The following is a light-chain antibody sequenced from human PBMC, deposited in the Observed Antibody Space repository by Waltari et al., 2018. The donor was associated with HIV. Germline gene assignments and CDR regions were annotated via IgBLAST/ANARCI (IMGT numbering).Light chain of an antibody. V-gene: IGKV2-30*01. CDR2: KVA. Sequence: EVIITQSPLSLAGAVGQPASISCKSKQSLLYSVGHHYLFWFQLRPCQSPRRFIYKVAYRDSGVPRGFSGSGAGTEFTLSITRVEAEDAGLYCCMQVRYWPHTFGQGTNLQV. J-gene: IGKJ2*01. CDR1: QSLLYSVGHHY. CDR3: MQVRYWPHT.